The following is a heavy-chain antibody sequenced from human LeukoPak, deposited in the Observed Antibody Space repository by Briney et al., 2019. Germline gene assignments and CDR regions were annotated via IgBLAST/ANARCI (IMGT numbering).Heavy chain of an antibody. CDR3: AKATGSYYVYHAFDI. J-gene: IGHJ3*02. D-gene: IGHD1-26*01. CDR2: ISGSGGST. V-gene: IGHV3-23*01. Sequence: TGGSLRLSCAASGFTFSSYAMSWVRQAPGKGLEWVSAISGSGGSTYYADSVKGRFTISRDNSKNTLYLQMNSLRAEDTAVYYCAKATGSYYVYHAFDIWGQGTMVTVSS. CDR1: GFTFSSYA.